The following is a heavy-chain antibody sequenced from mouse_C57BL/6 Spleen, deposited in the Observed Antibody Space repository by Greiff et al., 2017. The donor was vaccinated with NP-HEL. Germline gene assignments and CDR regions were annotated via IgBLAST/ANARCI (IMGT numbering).Heavy chain of an antibody. CDR3: TRSGGVVAPYAMDY. D-gene: IGHD1-1*01. CDR2: IDPETGGT. CDR1: GYTFTDYE. J-gene: IGHJ4*01. Sequence: QVHVKQSGAELVRPGASVTLSCKASGYTFTDYEMHWVKQTPVHGLEWIGAIDPETGGTAYNQKFKGKAILTVDKSSSTAYMELRSLTSADSAVYYCTRSGGVVAPYAMDYWGQGTSVTVSS. V-gene: IGHV1-15*01.